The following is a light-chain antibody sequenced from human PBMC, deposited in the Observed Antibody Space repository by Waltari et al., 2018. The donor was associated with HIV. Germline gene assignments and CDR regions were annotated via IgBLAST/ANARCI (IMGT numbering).Light chain of an antibody. CDR2: EVS. CDR3: ISCRSSSTPYV. CDR1: SSDVGSYNY. Sequence: QSALTQPASVSGSPGQSITISCTGTSSDVGSYNYVSWYQQHPGTAPKLMIYEVSNRPSGVSKRFSGSKSGNTASLTISGLQAEDEAEYYCISCRSSSTPYVVGTGTKVTVL. V-gene: IGLV2-14*01. J-gene: IGLJ1*01.